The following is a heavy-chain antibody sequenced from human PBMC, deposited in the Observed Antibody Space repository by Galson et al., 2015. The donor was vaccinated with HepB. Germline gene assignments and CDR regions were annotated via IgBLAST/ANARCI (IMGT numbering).Heavy chain of an antibody. D-gene: IGHD6-25*01. V-gene: IGHV3-33*01. CDR1: GFTFSSYG. CDR2: IWAAGTVQ. Sequence: SLRLSCAASGFTFSSYGMRWVRQAPGKGLEWVSLIWAAGTVQHYGGSVKGRFIISRDNSKSMVYLQMNNLRADDTAMYYCVREMAIAAPAAFDYWGRGTLVTVSS. CDR3: VREMAIAAPAAFDY. J-gene: IGHJ4*02.